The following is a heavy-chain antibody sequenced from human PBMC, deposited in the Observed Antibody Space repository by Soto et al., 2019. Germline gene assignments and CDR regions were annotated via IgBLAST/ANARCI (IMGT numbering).Heavy chain of an antibody. Sequence: HGESLKISCKGSGYSFTSYWIGWVRQMPGKGLEWMGIIYPGDSDTRYSPSFQGQVTISADKSISTAYLQWSSLKASDTAMYYCARTLYSNSAYYYYYGMDVWGQGTTVTVSS. J-gene: IGHJ6*02. CDR1: GYSFTSYW. V-gene: IGHV5-51*01. D-gene: IGHD4-4*01. CDR3: ARTLYSNSAYYYYYGMDV. CDR2: IYPGDSDT.